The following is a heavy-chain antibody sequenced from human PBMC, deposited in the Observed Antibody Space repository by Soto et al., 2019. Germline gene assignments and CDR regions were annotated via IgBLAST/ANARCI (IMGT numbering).Heavy chain of an antibody. D-gene: IGHD2-2*01. J-gene: IGHJ5*02. CDR2: IYRTGST. CDR1: SDSVRSNYW. Sequence: QVQLQESGPGLVKPSGTLSLTCAVSSDSVRSNYWWTWARTSPREGAARIGDIYRTGSTDLTPSLGNRFTMAIDKSQNQFSLKLTSVTAADTAVYYCAAFSGCCSRTTGKLDPWGQGTLVTVSS. CDR3: AAFSGCCSRTTGKLDP. V-gene: IGHV4-4*02.